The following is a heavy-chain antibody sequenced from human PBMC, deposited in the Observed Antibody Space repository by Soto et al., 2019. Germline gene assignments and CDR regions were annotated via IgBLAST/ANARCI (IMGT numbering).Heavy chain of an antibody. CDR2: IIPIFGTA. CDR3: ARILPWSGLINWFDP. Sequence: SVKVSCKASGGTFSSYAISCVRQAPGQGLEWMGGIIPIFGTANYAQKFQGRVTITADESTSTAYMELSSVTAADTAVYYCARILPWSGLINWFDPWVQGTLVTVSS. D-gene: IGHD3-3*01. J-gene: IGHJ5*02. CDR1: GGTFSSYA. V-gene: IGHV1-69*13.